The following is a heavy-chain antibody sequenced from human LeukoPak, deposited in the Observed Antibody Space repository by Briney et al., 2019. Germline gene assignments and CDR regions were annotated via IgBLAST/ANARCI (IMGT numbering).Heavy chain of an antibody. J-gene: IGHJ4*02. Sequence: PGGSLRLSCAASGFTFSSYNMNWVRQAPGKGLEWVSSISSSSSYIYYADSVKGRFTISRDNAKNSLYLQMNSLRAEDTAVYYCARGMYYYGSGSSFDNWGQGTLVTVPS. CDR3: ARGMYYYGSGSSFDN. V-gene: IGHV3-21*01. D-gene: IGHD3-10*01. CDR1: GFTFSSYN. CDR2: ISSSSSYI.